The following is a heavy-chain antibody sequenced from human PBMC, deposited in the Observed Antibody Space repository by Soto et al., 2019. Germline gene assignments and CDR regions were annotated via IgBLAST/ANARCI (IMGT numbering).Heavy chain of an antibody. J-gene: IGHJ6*03. D-gene: IGHD3-10*01. V-gene: IGHV3-23*01. Sequence: GGSLRLSCAASGFTFSSYAMSWVRQAPGKGLEWVSAISGSGGSTYYADSVKGRFTISRDNSKNTLYLQMNSLRAEDTAVYYCANNGPKRVGSGSYYNVYYYYSYMAVWGKGTTVTVSS. CDR1: GFTFSSYA. CDR2: ISGSGGST. CDR3: ANNGPKRVGSGSYYNVYYYYSYMAV.